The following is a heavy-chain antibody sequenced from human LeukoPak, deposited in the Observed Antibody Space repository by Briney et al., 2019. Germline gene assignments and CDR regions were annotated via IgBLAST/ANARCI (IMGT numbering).Heavy chain of an antibody. CDR1: GFTFSSYA. V-gene: IGHV3-23*01. Sequence: PGGSLRLSCAASGFTFSSYAMSWVRQAPGKGLEWVSAISGSGGSTYYADSVKGRFTISRDNSKNTLYLQMNSLRAEDTAVYYCAKVNWNDFFVSVAFDIWGQGTMVTVSS. J-gene: IGHJ3*02. D-gene: IGHD1-20*01. CDR2: ISGSGGST. CDR3: AKVNWNDFFVSVAFDI.